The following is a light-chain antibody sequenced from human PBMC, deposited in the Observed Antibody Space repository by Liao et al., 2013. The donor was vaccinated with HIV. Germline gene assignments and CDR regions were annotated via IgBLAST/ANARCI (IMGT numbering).Light chain of an antibody. CDR3: QAWDSSADVV. V-gene: IGLV3-1*01. CDR2: EGN. J-gene: IGLJ2*01. Sequence: SPALVIYEGNKRPSGIPERFSGSISGNTATLTISGTQAMDEAAYFCQAWDSSADVVFGGGTKLTVL.